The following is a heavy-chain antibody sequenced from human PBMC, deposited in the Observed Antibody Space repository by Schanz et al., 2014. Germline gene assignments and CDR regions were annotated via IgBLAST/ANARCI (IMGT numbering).Heavy chain of an antibody. CDR2: IYYSGST. D-gene: IGHD6-13*01. V-gene: IGHV4-30-4*07. CDR3: ARAAGPVDY. Sequence: QLQESGPGLVKASETLSLTCAVSGGSISSGGYTWSWIRQPPGKGLEWIGYIYYSGSTYYNPSLKSRVTISVDTSKNHFSLMLGSVTAADTAVYYCARAAGPVDYWGQGTLVTVSS. J-gene: IGHJ4*02. CDR1: GGSISSGGYT.